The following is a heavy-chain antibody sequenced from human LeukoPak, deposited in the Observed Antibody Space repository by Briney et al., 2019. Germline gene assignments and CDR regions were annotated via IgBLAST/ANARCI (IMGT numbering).Heavy chain of an antibody. Sequence: SETLSLTCTVPGGSISNYYWNWIRQPPGKGLEWIGEINHSGSTNYNPSLKSRVTISVDTSKIQFSLKLSSVTAADTAIYYCARAVSGRFDYWGQGTLVTVSS. V-gene: IGHV4-34*01. J-gene: IGHJ4*02. CDR3: ARAVSGRFDY. CDR1: GGSISNYY. CDR2: INHSGST. D-gene: IGHD6-19*01.